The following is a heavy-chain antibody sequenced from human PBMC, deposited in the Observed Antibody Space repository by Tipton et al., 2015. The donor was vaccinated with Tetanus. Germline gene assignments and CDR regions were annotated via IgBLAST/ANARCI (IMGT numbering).Heavy chain of an antibody. CDR1: GFLISSYD. V-gene: IGHV3-23*01. CDR3: VRGGNGLDV. J-gene: IGHJ6*02. CDR2: VSASGNT. Sequence: SLRLSCAGSGFLISSYDMNWVRQVPGEGLEWVSGVSASGNTNYADSVDGRLTISRDNVKNTVYVQMNSLRVEDTAVYHCVRGGNGLDVWGQGTTVTVSS. D-gene: IGHD6-25*01.